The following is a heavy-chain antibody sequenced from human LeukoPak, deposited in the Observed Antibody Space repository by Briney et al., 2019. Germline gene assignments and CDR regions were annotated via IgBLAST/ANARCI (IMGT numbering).Heavy chain of an antibody. CDR2: IRYDGSNK. CDR3: ARDTYDYVWGSHRSPGVDY. J-gene: IGHJ4*02. Sequence: PGGSLRLSCAASGFTFNSYDIHWVRQAPGKGLEWVAFIRYDGSNKYYADSVKGRFTISRDNSKNTLYLQMNSLRAEDTAVYYCARDTYDYVWGSHRSPGVDYWGQGTLVTVSS. D-gene: IGHD3-16*02. V-gene: IGHV3-30*02. CDR1: GFTFNSYD.